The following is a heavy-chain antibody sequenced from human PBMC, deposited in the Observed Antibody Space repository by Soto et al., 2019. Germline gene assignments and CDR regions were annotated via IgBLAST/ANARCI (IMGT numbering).Heavy chain of an antibody. CDR3: ARGGIQLSYAFDY. J-gene: IGHJ4*02. CDR2: IYTSGST. Sequence: SETLSLTCSVSGTSVSNYYWSWIRQPAGKGLEHIGRIYTSGSTSYDPSLKSRVTMSMDTSQTQIYLNLTSVTAADTAVYYCARGGIQLSYAFDYWGPGILVTVSS. D-gene: IGHD5-18*01. V-gene: IGHV4-4*07. CDR1: GTSVSNYY.